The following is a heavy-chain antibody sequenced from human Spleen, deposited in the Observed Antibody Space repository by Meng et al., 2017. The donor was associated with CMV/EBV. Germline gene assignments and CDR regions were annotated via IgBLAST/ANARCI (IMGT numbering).Heavy chain of an antibody. CDR2: IYYSGST. CDR1: GGSISSSSYY. CDR3: ARAPITMVRGYMLG. D-gene: IGHD3-10*01. V-gene: IGHV4-39*07. Sequence: QVQLPQWGAGRLKPSETLSLPCTVSGGSISSSSYYWGWIRQPPGKGLEWIGSIYYSGSTYYNPSLKSRVTISVDTSKNQFSLKLSSVTAADTAVYYCARAPITMVRGYMLGWGQGTLVTVSS. J-gene: IGHJ4*02.